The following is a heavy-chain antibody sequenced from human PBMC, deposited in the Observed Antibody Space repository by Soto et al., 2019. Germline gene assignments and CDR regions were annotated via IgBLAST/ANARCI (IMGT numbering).Heavy chain of an antibody. CDR3: VRDQYSSSWGY. V-gene: IGHV1-46*03. Sequence: QVQLVQSGAEVKKPGAPVKVSCKSSGYTLTSDYMHWVRQAAGQGVEWMGIINPSGGIPGCAQKFQERVNMTRDTSTSTVYMELSRLRSEDTAVYYCVRDQYSSSWGYWGQGTLVTVSS. CDR1: GYTLTSDY. J-gene: IGHJ4*02. CDR2: INPSGGIP. D-gene: IGHD6-13*01.